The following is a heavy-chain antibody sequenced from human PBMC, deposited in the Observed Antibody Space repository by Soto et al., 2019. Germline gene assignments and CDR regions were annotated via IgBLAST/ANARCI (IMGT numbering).Heavy chain of an antibody. CDR1: GGSISSYY. J-gene: IGHJ3*02. Sequence: SETLSLTCTVSGGSISSYYWSWIRQPPGKGLEWIGYIYYSGSTNYNPSLKSRVTISVDTSKNQFSLKLSSVTAADTAVYYCARDLGGGYGYFQAGDAFDIWGQGTMVTVS. CDR3: ARDLGGGYGYFQAGDAFDI. D-gene: IGHD5-12*01. V-gene: IGHV4-59*01. CDR2: IYYSGST.